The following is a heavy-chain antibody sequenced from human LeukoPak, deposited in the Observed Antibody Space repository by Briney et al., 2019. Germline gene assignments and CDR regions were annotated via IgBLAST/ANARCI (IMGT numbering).Heavy chain of an antibody. CDR1: GFTFSSYA. Sequence: PGGSLRLSCAASGFTFSSYAMHWVRQAPGKGLEWVAVISYDGSNKYYADSVKGRFTISRDNSKNTLYLQMNSLRAEDTAVYYCASFVNYYDSSGYPVYYYYYGMDVWGQGTTVTVSS. D-gene: IGHD3-22*01. CDR3: ASFVNYYDSSGYPVYYYYYGMDV. CDR2: ISYDGSNK. V-gene: IGHV3-30-3*01. J-gene: IGHJ6*02.